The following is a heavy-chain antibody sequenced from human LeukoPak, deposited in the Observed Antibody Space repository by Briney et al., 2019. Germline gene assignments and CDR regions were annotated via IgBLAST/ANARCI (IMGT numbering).Heavy chain of an antibody. CDR3: AELGITMIGGV. Sequence: AGGSLRLSCAVSGFTFSSYEMNWVRQAPGKGLEWVSYISSSGSTIYYADSVKGQFTISRDNAKNSLYLQMNSRRAEDTSVYDWAELGITMIGGVWGKGTTVTISS. CDR2: ISSSGSTI. J-gene: IGHJ6*04. V-gene: IGHV3-48*03. CDR1: GFTFSSYE. D-gene: IGHD3-10*02.